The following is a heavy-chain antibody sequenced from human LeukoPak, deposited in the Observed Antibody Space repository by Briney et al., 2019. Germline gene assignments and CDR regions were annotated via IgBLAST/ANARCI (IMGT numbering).Heavy chain of an antibody. D-gene: IGHD6-13*01. V-gene: IGHV1-69*04. CDR1: GGTFSSYA. CDR3: ASATGYSSSGPPDLYFDY. Sequence: GASVKVSCKASGGTFSSYAISWVRQAPGQGLEWMGRIIPIFGIANYAQKFQGRVTITADKSTSTAYMELSSLRSEDTAVYYCASATGYSSSGPPDLYFDYGGKGTLVTVSS. J-gene: IGHJ4*02. CDR2: IIPIFGIA.